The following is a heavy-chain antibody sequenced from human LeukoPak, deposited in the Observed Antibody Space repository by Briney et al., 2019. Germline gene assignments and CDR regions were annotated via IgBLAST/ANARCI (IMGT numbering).Heavy chain of an antibody. J-gene: IGHJ4*02. D-gene: IGHD1-14*01. CDR2: MNPNNSDI. CDR3: VRVPPGTTIYAY. V-gene: IGHV1-8*01. Sequence: ASVKVSCTASGYTFTSYHINWVRQATGQGLEWVGWMNPNNSDIGYAQKFQGRVTMTRNTSIGTAYMELSSLRSEDTAIYYCVRVPPGTTIYAYWGQRTLVTVSS. CDR1: GYTFTSYH.